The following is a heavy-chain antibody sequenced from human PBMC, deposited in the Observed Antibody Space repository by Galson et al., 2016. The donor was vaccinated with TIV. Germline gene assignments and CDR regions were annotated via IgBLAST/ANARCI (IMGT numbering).Heavy chain of an antibody. D-gene: IGHD3-10*01. CDR3: ATNIYNNAGNNWFYP. CDR2: IIPILGMT. Sequence: SVKVSCKASGGTFTNFAFSWVRQAPGQGLEWMGRIIPILGMTNYAQKFQGRVTISADTSTSTAYMEVSSLRSEDTAMYYCATNIYNNAGNNWFYPWGQGIRVAVSS. J-gene: IGHJ5*02. V-gene: IGHV1-69*04. CDR1: GGTFTNFA.